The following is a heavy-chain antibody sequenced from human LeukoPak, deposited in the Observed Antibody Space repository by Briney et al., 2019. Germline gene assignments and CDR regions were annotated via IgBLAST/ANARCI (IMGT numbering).Heavy chain of an antibody. CDR2: IKEDGSET. CDR3: ARVDGSSSCPDY. CDR1: GFTFSSYW. V-gene: IGHV3-7*01. D-gene: IGHD6-19*01. Sequence: GGSLRLSCAASGFTFSSYWMSWVRQAPGKGLEWVANIKEDGSETYYVDSVKGRFTISRDHAKNLLYLEMNSLRAEDAALYYCARVDGSSSCPDYWGQGTLVTVSS. J-gene: IGHJ4*02.